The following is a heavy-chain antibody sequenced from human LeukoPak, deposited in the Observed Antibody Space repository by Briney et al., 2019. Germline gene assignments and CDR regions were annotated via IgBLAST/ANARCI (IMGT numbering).Heavy chain of an antibody. Sequence: SETLSLTCSVSGGSISTYYWSWIRQTPGKGLEQIGYIYNSGSTNYNPSLEGRVTMSIDTSKNQFSLKLSSVTAADTAVYYCARWQFILVDDSSGYYSHWGQGTLVTVSS. CDR1: GGSISTYY. V-gene: IGHV4-59*12. CDR3: ARWQFILVDDSSGYYSH. D-gene: IGHD3-22*01. J-gene: IGHJ4*02. CDR2: IYNSGST.